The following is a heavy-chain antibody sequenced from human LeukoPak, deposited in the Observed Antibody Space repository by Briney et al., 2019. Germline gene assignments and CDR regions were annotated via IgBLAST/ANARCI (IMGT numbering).Heavy chain of an antibody. Sequence: ASETLSLTCTVSGGSISSYYWSWIRQPPGKGLEWIGYIYYSGSTNYNPSLKSRVTISVDTSKNQFSLKLSSVTAADTAVYYCASPSITGTIDAFDIWGQGTMVTVSS. CDR2: IYYSGST. J-gene: IGHJ3*02. CDR1: GGSISSYY. V-gene: IGHV4-59*01. D-gene: IGHD1-20*01. CDR3: ASPSITGTIDAFDI.